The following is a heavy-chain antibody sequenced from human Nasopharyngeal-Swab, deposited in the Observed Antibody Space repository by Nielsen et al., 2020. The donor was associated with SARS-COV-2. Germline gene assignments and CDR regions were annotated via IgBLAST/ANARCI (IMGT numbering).Heavy chain of an antibody. J-gene: IGHJ4*02. Sequence: WIRQPPGKGLEWIGYIYYSGSTNYNPSLKSRVTISVDTSKNQFSLKLSSVTAADTAVYYCAREVGDYGDYPGSLVFDYWGQGTLVTVSS. V-gene: IGHV4-59*01. CDR2: IYYSGST. D-gene: IGHD4-17*01. CDR3: AREVGDYGDYPGSLVFDY.